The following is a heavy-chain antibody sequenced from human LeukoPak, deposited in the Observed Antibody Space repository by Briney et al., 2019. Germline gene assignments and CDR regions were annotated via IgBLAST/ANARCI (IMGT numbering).Heavy chain of an antibody. Sequence: GRSLRLSCAASGFTFSSYAMHWVRQAPGKGLEWVAVISYDGSNKYYADSVKGRFTISRDNSKNTLYLQMNSLRAEDTAVYYCARDTDSSGWYWFDPWGQGTLVTVSS. D-gene: IGHD6-19*01. CDR3: ARDTDSSGWYWFDP. CDR2: ISYDGSNK. V-gene: IGHV3-30-3*01. J-gene: IGHJ5*02. CDR1: GFTFSSYA.